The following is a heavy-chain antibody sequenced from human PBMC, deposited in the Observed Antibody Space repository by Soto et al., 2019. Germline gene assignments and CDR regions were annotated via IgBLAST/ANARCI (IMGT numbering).Heavy chain of an antibody. Sequence: PGGSLRLSCAASGFTFSSYGMHWVRQAPGKGLEWVAVISYDGSNKYHADSVKGRFTISRDNSKNTLYLQMNSLRAEDTAVYYCAKAPPYDYIWGSFPYWGQGTLVTVSS. D-gene: IGHD3-16*01. CDR2: ISYDGSNK. J-gene: IGHJ4*02. CDR1: GFTFSSYG. CDR3: AKAPPYDYIWGSFPY. V-gene: IGHV3-30*18.